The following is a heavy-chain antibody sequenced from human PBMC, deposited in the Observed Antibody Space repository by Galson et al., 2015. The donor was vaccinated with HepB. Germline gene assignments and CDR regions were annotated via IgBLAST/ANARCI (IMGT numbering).Heavy chain of an antibody. CDR3: ARSLGGVVLTPGY. CDR2: IYYSGST. J-gene: IGHJ4*02. D-gene: IGHD3-16*01. V-gene: IGHV4-61*01. Sequence: ETLSLTCTVSGGSVSSGTYYWTWIRQSPGKGLEWIGYIYYSGSTNYNRSLKSRVTISVDTSKNQFSLKLSSVTAADTALYYCARSLGGVVLTPGYWGQGVLVTVSS. CDR1: GGSVSSGTYY.